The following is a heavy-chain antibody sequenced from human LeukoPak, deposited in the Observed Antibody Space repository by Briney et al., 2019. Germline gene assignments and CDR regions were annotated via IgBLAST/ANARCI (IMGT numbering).Heavy chain of an antibody. V-gene: IGHV4-38-2*02. D-gene: IGHD2-15*01. CDR3: ARRIIVVVAATPVWFDP. CDR1: GYSISSGYF. Sequence: PSETLSLTCTVSGYSISSGYFWGWMRQPPGKGLEWIGSIYHSVTTHYNPSLKSRVTISLDTSKNQFSLKLSSVTAADTAVYYCARRIIVVVAATPVWFDPWGQGTLVTVSS. CDR2: IYHSVTT. J-gene: IGHJ5*02.